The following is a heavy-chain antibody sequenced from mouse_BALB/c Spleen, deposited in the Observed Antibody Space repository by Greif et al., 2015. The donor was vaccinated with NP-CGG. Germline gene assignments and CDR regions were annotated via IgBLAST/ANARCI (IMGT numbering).Heavy chain of an antibody. CDR3: GRRTGTEGMHC. CDR2: IYPFRGNT. Sequence: QFHVNPSGPELLKPWASVPIPRKASRSPLTDYYINWTNHIHGKGLDWIGFIYPFRGNTKYNEKFKGKATLTVDTSSSTAYMQLISLTSEDKEVYLGGRRTGTEGMHCGGQGTEVKVSS. CDR1: RSPLTDYY. D-gene: IGHD4-1*01. J-gene: IGHJ4*01. V-gene: IGHV1-84*02.